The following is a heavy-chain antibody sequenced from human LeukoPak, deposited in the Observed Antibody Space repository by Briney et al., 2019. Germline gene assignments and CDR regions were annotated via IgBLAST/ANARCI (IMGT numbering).Heavy chain of an antibody. CDR2: IYHSGST. CDR1: GYSISSGYY. J-gene: IGHJ4*02. V-gene: IGHV4-38-2*01. CDR3: ARLGLTPFDY. Sequence: SETLSLTCAVSGYSISSGYYWGWIRQPPGKGLEWIGSIYHSGSTYYNPSLKSRVTISVDTSKNQFPLKLSSVTAADTAVYYCARLGLTPFDYWGQGTLVTVSS. D-gene: IGHD7-27*01.